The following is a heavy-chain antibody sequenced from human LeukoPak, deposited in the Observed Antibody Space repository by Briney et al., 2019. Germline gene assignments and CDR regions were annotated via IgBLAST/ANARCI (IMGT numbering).Heavy chain of an antibody. CDR2: IYHSGST. CDR3: ASFMVRGVEFDY. CDR1: GGSISSSNW. D-gene: IGHD3-10*01. J-gene: IGHJ4*02. V-gene: IGHV4-4*02. Sequence: SETLSLTCAVSGGSISSSNWWSWVRQPPGKGLEWIGEIYHSGSTNYNPSLKSRVTISVDKSKNQFSLKLSSVTAADTAVYYCASFMVRGVEFDYWGQGTLVTVSS.